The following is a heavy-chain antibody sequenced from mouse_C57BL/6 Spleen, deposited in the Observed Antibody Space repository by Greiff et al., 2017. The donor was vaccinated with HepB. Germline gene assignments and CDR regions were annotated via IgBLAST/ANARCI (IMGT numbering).Heavy chain of an antibody. D-gene: IGHD1-1*01. J-gene: IGHJ2*01. V-gene: IGHV5-4*01. CDR2: ISDGGSYT. Sequence: EVNVVESGGGLVKPGGSLKLSCAASGFTFSSYAMSWVRQTPEKRLEWVATISDGGSYTYYPDNVKGRFTISRDNAKNNLYLQMSHLKSEDTAMYYRAREVYYYGSSYYFDYWGQGTTLTVSS. CDR1: GFTFSSYA. CDR3: AREVYYYGSSYYFDY.